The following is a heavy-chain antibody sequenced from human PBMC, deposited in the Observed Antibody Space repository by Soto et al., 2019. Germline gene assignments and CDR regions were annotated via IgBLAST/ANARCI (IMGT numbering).Heavy chain of an antibody. D-gene: IGHD2-15*01. J-gene: IGHJ4*02. Sequence: PVGSLRLSCAASAFKFSDYYMSWVRQAPGKGLEWVSYISGSGDVIYYADSVNGRFTISRDNDKKSVHLQMDTLRAEDTALYYCARAPDCGEGSCYRHFDLWGQGTRVTVSS. CDR2: ISGSGDVI. V-gene: IGHV3-11*01. CDR3: ARAPDCGEGSCYRHFDL. CDR1: AFKFSDYY.